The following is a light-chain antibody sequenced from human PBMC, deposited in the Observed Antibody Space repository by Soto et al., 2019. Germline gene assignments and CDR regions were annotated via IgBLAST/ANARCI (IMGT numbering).Light chain of an antibody. CDR3: QSYDNTLSGPL. CDR1: GSNVGASYD. J-gene: IGLJ3*02. CDR2: KNN. Sequence: VVTQPPSVSGAPGQTITMSCTGSGSNVGASYDVHWYQVLPGAGPRLLIYKNNNRPSGVPDRFSGSKSGTSASLAITGLRAEDEADYYCQSYDNTLSGPLFGGGTKVTVL. V-gene: IGLV1-40*01.